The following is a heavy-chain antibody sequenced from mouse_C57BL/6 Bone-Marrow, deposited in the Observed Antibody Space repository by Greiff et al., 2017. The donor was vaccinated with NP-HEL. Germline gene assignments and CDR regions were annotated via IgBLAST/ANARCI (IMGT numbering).Heavy chain of an antibody. Sequence: EVQVVESGPELVKPGDSVKISCKASGYSFTGYFMNWVMQSHGKSLEWIGRINPYNGDTFYNQKFKGKATLTVDKSSSTAHMELRSLTSEDSAVYYCARLGEYYAMDYWGQGTSVTVSS. CDR3: ARLGEYYAMDY. J-gene: IGHJ4*01. CDR2: INPYNGDT. V-gene: IGHV1-20*01. CDR1: GYSFTGYF. D-gene: IGHD3-3*01.